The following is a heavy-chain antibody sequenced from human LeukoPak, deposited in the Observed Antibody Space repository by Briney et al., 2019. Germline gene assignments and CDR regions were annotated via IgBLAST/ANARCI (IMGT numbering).Heavy chain of an antibody. D-gene: IGHD6-6*01. Sequence: SETLSLTCTVSGGSISSYYWSWIRQPPGKGLEWIGYIYYSGSTNYNPSLKSRVTISVDTSKNQFSLKLSSVTAADTAVYYCARGKWHSSSSFDYWGQGTLVTVSS. CDR2: IYYSGST. J-gene: IGHJ4*02. V-gene: IGHV4-59*01. CDR1: GGSISSYY. CDR3: ARGKWHSSSSFDY.